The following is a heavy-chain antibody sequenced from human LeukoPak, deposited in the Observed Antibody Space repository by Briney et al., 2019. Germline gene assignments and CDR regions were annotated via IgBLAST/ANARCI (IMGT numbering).Heavy chain of an antibody. CDR1: GFTFSSYW. CDR3: ARDRVVPAAPTYYYYYGMDV. V-gene: IGHV3-7*01. Sequence: PGGSLRLSCAASGFTFSSYWMSWVRQPPGKGLEWVANIKQDGSEKYYVDSVKGRFTISRDNAKNSLYLQMNSLRAEDTAVYYCARDRVVPAAPTYYYYYGMDVWGQGTTVTVSS. CDR2: IKQDGSEK. J-gene: IGHJ6*02. D-gene: IGHD2-2*01.